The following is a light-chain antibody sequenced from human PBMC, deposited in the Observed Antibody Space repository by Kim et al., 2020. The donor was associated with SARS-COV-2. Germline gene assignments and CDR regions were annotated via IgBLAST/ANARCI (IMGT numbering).Light chain of an antibody. CDR3: QQYYSTPLT. V-gene: IGKV4-1*01. CDR1: QSVYYSSNNRNY. J-gene: IGKJ4*01. Sequence: APINCKSSQSVYYSSNNRNYLAWYQQKPGQPPKLLIYWASARDSGVPDRFSGSGSGTDFTLTISSLQAADVAVYYCQQYYSTPLTFGGGTKVDIK. CDR2: WAS.